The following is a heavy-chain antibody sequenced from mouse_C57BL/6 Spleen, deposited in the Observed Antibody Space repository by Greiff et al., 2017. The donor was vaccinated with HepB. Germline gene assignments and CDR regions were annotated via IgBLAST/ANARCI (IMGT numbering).Heavy chain of an antibody. V-gene: IGHV5-17*01. CDR1: GFTFSDYG. J-gene: IGHJ2*01. D-gene: IGHD2-4*01. CDR2: ISSGSSTI. Sequence: VQLKESGGGLVKPGGSLKLSCAASGFTFSDYGMHWVRQAPEKGLEWVAYISSGSSTIYYADTVKGRFTISRDNAKNTLFLQMTSLRSEDTAMYYCANDYDGGFDYWGQGTTLTVSS. CDR3: ANDYDGGFDY.